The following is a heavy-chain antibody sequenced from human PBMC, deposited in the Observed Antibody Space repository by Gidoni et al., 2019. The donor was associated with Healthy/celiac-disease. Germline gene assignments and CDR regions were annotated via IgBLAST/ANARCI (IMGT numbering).Heavy chain of an antibody. D-gene: IGHD5-12*01. CDR2: IKQDGSEK. J-gene: IGHJ6*02. CDR1: GFTFSSYW. CDR3: ARAGYDDGSVRWFFSDYYYGMDV. V-gene: IGHV3-7*05. Sequence: EVQLVESGGGLVQPGGSLRLSCAASGFTFSSYWMSWVRQAPGKGLEWVANIKQDGSEKYYVDSVKGRFTISRDNAKNSLYLQMNSLRAEDTAVYYCARAGYDDGSVRWFFSDYYYGMDVWGQGTTVTVSS.